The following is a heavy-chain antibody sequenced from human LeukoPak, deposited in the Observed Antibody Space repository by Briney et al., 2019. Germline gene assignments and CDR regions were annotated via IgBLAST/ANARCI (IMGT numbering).Heavy chain of an antibody. Sequence: GSSVKVSCKASGGTFSSYAISWVRQAPGQGLEWMGGIIPIFGTANYAQKFQGRVTITADESTSTAYMELSSLRSEDTAVYYCAVSLRGLRYFDYWGQGTLVTVPS. CDR3: AVSLRGLRYFDY. D-gene: IGHD4-17*01. J-gene: IGHJ4*01. CDR2: IIPIFGTA. V-gene: IGHV1-69*01. CDR1: GGTFSSYA.